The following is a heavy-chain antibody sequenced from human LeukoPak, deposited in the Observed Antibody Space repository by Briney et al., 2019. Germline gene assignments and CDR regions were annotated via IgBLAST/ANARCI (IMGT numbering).Heavy chain of an antibody. CDR3: TLDSSGYSSSY. V-gene: IGHV3-15*01. CDR2: IKSKTDGGTT. Sequence: PGRSLRLSCAASGFTFSNAWMSWVRQAPGKGLEWVGRIKSKTDGGTTDYAAPVKGRFTISRDDSKNTLYLQMNSLKTEDTAVYYCTLDSSGYSSSYWGQGTLVTVSS. CDR1: GFTFSNAW. D-gene: IGHD3-22*01. J-gene: IGHJ4*02.